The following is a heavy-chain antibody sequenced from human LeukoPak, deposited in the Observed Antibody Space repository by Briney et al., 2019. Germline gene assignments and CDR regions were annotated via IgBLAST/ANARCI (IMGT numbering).Heavy chain of an antibody. V-gene: IGHV1-24*01. D-gene: IGHD3-22*01. CDR2: FDPEDGEA. Sequence: ASVKVSCKVSGYTLTELSAHWVRQAPGKGLEWMGTFDPEDGEAIYAQKFQGRVTMTEGTSTDTAYMELSSLRSEDAAVYYCATGGYDSSGLYFDYWGQGTLVTVSS. CDR1: GYTLTELS. J-gene: IGHJ4*02. CDR3: ATGGYDSSGLYFDY.